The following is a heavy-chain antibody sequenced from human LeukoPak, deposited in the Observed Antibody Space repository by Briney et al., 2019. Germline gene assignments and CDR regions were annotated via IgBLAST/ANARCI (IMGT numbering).Heavy chain of an antibody. V-gene: IGHV4-39*07. D-gene: IGHD5-18*01. Sequence: PSETLSLTCTVSGGSISRSSYYWGWIRQPPGKGLEWIGSIYYSGSTNYNPSLKSRVTISVDTSKNQFSLKLSSVTAADTAVYYCARELKGRGYDYGGHYHYYMDVWGTGTTVTVSS. J-gene: IGHJ6*03. CDR3: ARELKGRGYDYGGHYHYYMDV. CDR1: GGSISRSSYY. CDR2: IYYSGST.